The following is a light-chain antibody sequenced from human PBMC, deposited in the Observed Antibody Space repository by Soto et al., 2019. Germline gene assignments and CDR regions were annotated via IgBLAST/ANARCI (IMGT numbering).Light chain of an antibody. CDR2: DVS. Sequence: IVLTQSPATLSLSPWERATLSCRASQSVSNSLAWYQQKPGQPPRLLIYDVSNRATGIPARFSGSGSGTDFTLTITSLEPEDFAVYFCHQRYNWPRVTFGQGTRLEIK. V-gene: IGKV3-11*01. CDR1: QSVSNS. J-gene: IGKJ5*01. CDR3: HQRYNWPRVT.